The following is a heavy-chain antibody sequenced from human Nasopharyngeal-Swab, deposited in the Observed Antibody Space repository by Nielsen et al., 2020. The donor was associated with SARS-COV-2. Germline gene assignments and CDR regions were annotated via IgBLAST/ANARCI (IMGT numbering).Heavy chain of an antibody. CDR2: INHSGST. Sequence: SETLSLTCAVYGGSFSGYYWSWIRQPPGKGLEWIGEINHSGSTNYNPSLKSRVTISVDTSKNQFSLELSSVTAADTAVYYCARCIAAAGPAPDYWGQGTLVTVSS. D-gene: IGHD6-13*01. CDR3: ARCIAAAGPAPDY. CDR1: GGSFSGYY. J-gene: IGHJ4*02. V-gene: IGHV4-34*01.